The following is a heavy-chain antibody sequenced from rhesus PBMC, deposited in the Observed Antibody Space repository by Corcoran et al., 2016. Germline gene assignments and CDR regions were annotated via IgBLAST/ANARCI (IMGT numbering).Heavy chain of an antibody. D-gene: IGHD3-3*01. CDR1: GFTFGSYY. V-gene: IGHV3-8*01. J-gene: IGHJ4*01. Sequence: EVQLVESGGGLVQPGGSLRLSCTGSGFTFGSYYMYWVRQAPGKGLEWVSAINTGGGSTWYTDSVKGRFTISQENAKNRLKLRMDSLRAEGRAVYYCAREPGFWTGKFDYWGQGVLVTVSS. CDR3: AREPGFWTGKFDY. CDR2: INTGGGST.